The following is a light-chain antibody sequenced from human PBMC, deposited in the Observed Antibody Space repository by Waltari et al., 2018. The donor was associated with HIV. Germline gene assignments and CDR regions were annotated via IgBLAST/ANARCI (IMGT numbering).Light chain of an antibody. CDR2: EVK. J-gene: IGLJ3*02. V-gene: IGLV2-23*02. CDR1: GTDFGTHNL. CDR3: CSYKTYNPFRV. Sequence: QSALTQPASISGSPGQSVPISCNGSGTDFGTHNLVSWYQHRPDQAPKLIIFEVKKRPSGISSRFSASMSGNTASLTISGLQSEDEAHYYCCSYKTYNPFRVFGGGTKLTVL.